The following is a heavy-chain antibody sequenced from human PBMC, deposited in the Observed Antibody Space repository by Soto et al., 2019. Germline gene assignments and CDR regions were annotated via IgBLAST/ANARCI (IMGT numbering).Heavy chain of an antibody. Sequence: QVQLVQSGAEVKKPGSSVKVSCKASGGTFSSYTISWVRQAPGQGLEWMGRIIPILGIANYAQKFQGRVTITADKSTSTAYMELSSLRSEYTAVYYCAATTTVTTEGAYWGQGTLVTVSS. J-gene: IGHJ4*02. D-gene: IGHD4-17*01. CDR3: AATTTVTTEGAY. V-gene: IGHV1-69*02. CDR1: GGTFSSYT. CDR2: IIPILGIA.